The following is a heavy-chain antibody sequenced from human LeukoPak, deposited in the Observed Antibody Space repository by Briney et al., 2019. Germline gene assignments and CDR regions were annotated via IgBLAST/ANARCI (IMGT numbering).Heavy chain of an antibody. Sequence: GASVKVSCKASGYTFTMYYIHWVRQAPGQGLEWMGMINPSDGATTYAQRFQGRVAMTRDMSTTTVYMDLRSLRSEDTAVYFCARGERGGPSGSLGGLFASYYTYYYMDVWGRGTTVTVSS. CDR3: ARGERGGPSGSLGGLFASYYTYYYMDV. CDR2: INPSDGAT. J-gene: IGHJ6*03. V-gene: IGHV1-46*01. CDR1: GYTFTMYY. D-gene: IGHD1-26*01.